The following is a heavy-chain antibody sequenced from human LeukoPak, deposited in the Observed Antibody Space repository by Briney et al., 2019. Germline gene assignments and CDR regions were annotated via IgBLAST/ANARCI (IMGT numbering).Heavy chain of an antibody. D-gene: IGHD6-19*01. V-gene: IGHV4-4*07. Sequence: PSETLSLTCTVSGGSISSYYWSWIRQTAGKGLEWIGRIHTSGSTNHNPSPSLKSRVTMSVDTSKNQFSPKLNSVTAADTAVYYCAREAYSSGWYVNFWGQGTLVTVSS. J-gene: IGHJ4*02. CDR2: IHTSGST. CDR1: GGSISSYY. CDR3: AREAYSSGWYVNF.